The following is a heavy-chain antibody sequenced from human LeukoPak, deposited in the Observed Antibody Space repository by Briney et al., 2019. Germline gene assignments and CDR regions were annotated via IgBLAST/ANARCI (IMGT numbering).Heavy chain of an antibody. V-gene: IGHV4-59*01. Sequence: SETLSLTCTVSGGSISSYYWSWIRQSPGGGLEWIGYIYYSGDTAYNPSLRSRVTLSVDRSKNQFSLQLMSVTTADTAVYYCVRGPYGASISKWFDPWGQGTQVIVSP. D-gene: IGHD4/OR15-4a*01. J-gene: IGHJ5*02. CDR3: VRGPYGASISKWFDP. CDR1: GGSISSYY. CDR2: IYYSGDT.